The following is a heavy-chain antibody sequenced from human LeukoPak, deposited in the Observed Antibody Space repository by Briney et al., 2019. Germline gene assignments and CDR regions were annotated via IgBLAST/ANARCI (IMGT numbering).Heavy chain of an antibody. J-gene: IGHJ4*02. V-gene: IGHV3-7*01. CDR2: IKQDGSEK. D-gene: IGHD5-12*01. CDR3: ARGGGYASDY. CDR1: GFKFSDHY. Sequence: PGGSLRLSCAASGFKFSDHYIDWVRQAPGKGLEWVANIKQDGSEKYYVDSVKGRFTISRDNAKKSLYLQMNSLRAEDTAVYYCARGGGYASDYWGQGTLVTVSS.